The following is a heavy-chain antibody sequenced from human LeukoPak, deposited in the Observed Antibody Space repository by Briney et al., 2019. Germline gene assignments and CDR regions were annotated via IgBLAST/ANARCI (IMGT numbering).Heavy chain of an antibody. J-gene: IGHJ1*01. V-gene: IGHV1-69*04. D-gene: IGHD1-26*01. CDR3: ARSHPSGSPAEYFQH. CDR1: GGTFSSYA. CDR2: IIPILGIA. Sequence: ASVTVSFKASGGTFSSYAISWVRQAPGQGLEWMGRIIPILGIANYAQKFQGRVTITADKSTSTAYMELSSLRSEDTAVYYCARSHPSGSPAEYFQHWGQGTLVTVSS.